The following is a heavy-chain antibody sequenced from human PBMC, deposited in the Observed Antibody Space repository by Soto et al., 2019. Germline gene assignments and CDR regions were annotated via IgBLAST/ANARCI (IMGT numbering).Heavy chain of an antibody. V-gene: IGHV1-8*02. D-gene: IGHD3-3*01. J-gene: IGHJ6*02. CDR1: GYNFKSFD. CDR3: VRDNWSSNFDYFGMDV. CDR2: LKPSSGEA. Sequence: QVQLVQSGAEVKKPGASVKVSCKASGYNFKSFDINWVRQASGQGLEWMGWLKPSSGEAGYAEKFQGRRTMTRDTSTNTVSMELRRLTSEDTAVYYCVRDNWSSNFDYFGMDVWGHWTTVIVS.